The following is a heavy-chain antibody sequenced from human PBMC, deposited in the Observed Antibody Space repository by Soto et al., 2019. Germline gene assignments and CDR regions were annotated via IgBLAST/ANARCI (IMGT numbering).Heavy chain of an antibody. CDR3: AAADTLNEDIVATNYHFEY. J-gene: IGHJ4*02. Sequence: SVKVSCKASGFTFTSSAVQWVRQALGQRLEWIGWIVVGSGNTNYAQKFQERVTITRDMSTSTAYMELSSLRSEHTAVYYCAAADTLNEDIVATNYHFEYWGQGTLVIVS. D-gene: IGHD5-12*01. V-gene: IGHV1-58*01. CDR1: GFTFTSSA. CDR2: IVVGSGNT.